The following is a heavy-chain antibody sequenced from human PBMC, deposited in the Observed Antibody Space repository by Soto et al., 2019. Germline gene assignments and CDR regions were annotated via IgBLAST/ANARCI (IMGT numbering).Heavy chain of an antibody. Sequence: TGGSLRLSCAASGFKFSSYDMHWVSQATGKGLEWVSAIGTAGDTYYPGSVKGRFTISRENAKNSLYLQMNSLRAEDTAVYYCARVPYGDYRLSYGMDVCGQGTTVTVSS. D-gene: IGHD4-17*01. V-gene: IGHV3-13*01. J-gene: IGHJ6*02. CDR1: GFKFSSYD. CDR2: IGTAGDT. CDR3: ARVPYGDYRLSYGMDV.